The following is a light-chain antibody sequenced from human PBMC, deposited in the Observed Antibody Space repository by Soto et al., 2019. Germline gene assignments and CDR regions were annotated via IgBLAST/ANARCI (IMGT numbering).Light chain of an antibody. CDR1: SSDVGSYNL. CDR3: CSYAGSSTVA. Sequence: QSALTQPASVSGSPRQSITISCTGTSSDVGSYNLVSWYQQHPGKAPKLMIYEGSRRPSGVSNRFSGSKSGNTASLTISGLQAEDEADYYCCSYAGSSTVAFGGGTQLTVL. J-gene: IGLJ7*01. V-gene: IGLV2-23*01. CDR2: EGS.